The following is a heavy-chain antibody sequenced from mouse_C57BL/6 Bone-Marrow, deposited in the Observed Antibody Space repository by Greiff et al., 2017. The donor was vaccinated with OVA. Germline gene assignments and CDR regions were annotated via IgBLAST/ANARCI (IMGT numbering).Heavy chain of an antibody. Sequence: EVQLQESGGGLVKPGGSLKLSCAASGFTFSDYGMHWVRQAPEKGLEWVAYISSGSSTIYYADTVKGRFTISRDNAKNTLFLQMTSLRSEDTAMYYCARPGIYYDYDDAMDYWGQGTSVTVSS. D-gene: IGHD2-4*01. V-gene: IGHV5-17*01. CDR1: GFTFSDYG. J-gene: IGHJ4*01. CDR2: ISSGSSTI. CDR3: ARPGIYYDYDDAMDY.